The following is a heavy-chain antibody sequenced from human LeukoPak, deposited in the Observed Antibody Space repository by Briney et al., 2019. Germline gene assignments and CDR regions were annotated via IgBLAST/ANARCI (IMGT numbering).Heavy chain of an antibody. V-gene: IGHV3-21*01. Sequence: PGGSLRLSCAASGFTFSSYSMNWVRQAPGKGLEWVSSISSSSSYIYYADSVKGRFTISRDNAKNSLYLQMNSLRAEDTAVYYCVRDSYTFGYCDSWGQGTLVTGSS. CDR3: VRDSYTFGYCDS. D-gene: IGHD3-3*01. J-gene: IGHJ4*02. CDR1: GFTFSSYS. CDR2: ISSSSSYI.